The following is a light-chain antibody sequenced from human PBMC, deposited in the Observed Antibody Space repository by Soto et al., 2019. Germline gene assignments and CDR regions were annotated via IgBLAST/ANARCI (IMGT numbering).Light chain of an antibody. CDR1: SSNIGNNF. J-gene: IGLJ1*01. CDR3: GTWDTSLSTPYV. Sequence: QSVLTQPPSVSAAPGQKVTISCSGSSSNIGNNFVSWYQQVTGTAPKLLIYDNNKRPSGIPDRFSGSKSCTSATLGITGLQTGYEADHYCGTWDTSLSTPYVFGTGTKGTVL. V-gene: IGLV1-51*01. CDR2: DNN.